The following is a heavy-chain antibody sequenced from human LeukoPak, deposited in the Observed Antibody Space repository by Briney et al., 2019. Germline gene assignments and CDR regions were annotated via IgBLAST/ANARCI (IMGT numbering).Heavy chain of an antibody. D-gene: IGHD3-22*01. CDR2: INHNGIA. J-gene: IGHJ4*02. CDR1: GGSLSGYH. CDR3: ARYFAFDTRGYYYKLDY. V-gene: IGHV4-34*01. Sequence: SETLSLTCGVYGGSLSGYHWSWIRQPPGKGLEWIGEINHNGIANYNPSHKSRVTISVDRSNNQFSLRLTSVTAADTAVYYCARYFAFDTRGYYYKLDYWGQGILVTVSS.